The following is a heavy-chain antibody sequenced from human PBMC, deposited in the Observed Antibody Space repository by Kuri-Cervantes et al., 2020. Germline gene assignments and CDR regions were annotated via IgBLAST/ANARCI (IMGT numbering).Heavy chain of an antibody. J-gene: IGHJ4*02. CDR3: ARTHYYGSGSYTQRDY. CDR1: GGSISSGDYY. V-gene: IGHV4-30-4*01. Sequence: SETLSLTCTVSGGSISSGDYYWSWIRQPPGKGLEWIGYIYYSGSTYYNPSLKSRVTISVDTSKNQFSLKLSSVTAADTAVYYCARTHYYGSGSYTQRDYWGQGTLVTVSS. CDR2: IYYSGST. D-gene: IGHD3-10*01.